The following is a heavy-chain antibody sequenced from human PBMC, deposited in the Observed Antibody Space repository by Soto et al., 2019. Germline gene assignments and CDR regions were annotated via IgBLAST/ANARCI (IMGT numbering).Heavy chain of an antibody. Sequence: QVQVVESGGDLVKPGGSLRLSCAASGFTFNDYYMNWIRQASGKGLEWVSYISSSGSIIDYADSVKGRFTISRDSARNSLYLQMNSLRVEDTAVYYCAREPYSSSRVYGMDVWGQGTTVTVSS. CDR1: GFTFNDYY. V-gene: IGHV3-11*01. J-gene: IGHJ6*02. CDR2: ISSSGSII. D-gene: IGHD6-13*01. CDR3: AREPYSSSRVYGMDV.